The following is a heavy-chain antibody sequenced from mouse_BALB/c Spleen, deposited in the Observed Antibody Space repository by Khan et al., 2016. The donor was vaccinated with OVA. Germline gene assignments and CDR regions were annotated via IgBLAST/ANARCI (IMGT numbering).Heavy chain of an antibody. V-gene: IGHV5-9*02. Sequence: EVELVESGGGLVKPGGSLKLSCAPSGFAFSSYDMSWVRQTPEKRLEWVATISGTGIYTYYPDSVKGRFTISRDKARNTLYLQLSSLRSEDTALYYCARQSYYGNPGFTYWGQGTLVTVSA. D-gene: IGHD2-10*01. CDR3: ARQSYYGNPGFTY. CDR1: GFAFSSYD. CDR2: ISGTGIYT. J-gene: IGHJ3*01.